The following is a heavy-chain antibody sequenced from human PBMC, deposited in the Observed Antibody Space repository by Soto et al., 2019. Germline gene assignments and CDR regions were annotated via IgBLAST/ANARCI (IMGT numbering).Heavy chain of an antibody. CDR2: ISSSSSYI. D-gene: IGHD6-13*01. CDR3: ARGDSSWYNWFDP. Sequence: EVQLVESGGGLVKPGGSLRLSCAASGFTFSSYSMNWVRQAPGKGLEWVSSISSSSSYIYYADSVKGRFTISRDNAKNPLYMQMNSLRAEDTAVYYCARGDSSWYNWFDPWGQGTLVTVSS. J-gene: IGHJ5*02. CDR1: GFTFSSYS. V-gene: IGHV3-21*01.